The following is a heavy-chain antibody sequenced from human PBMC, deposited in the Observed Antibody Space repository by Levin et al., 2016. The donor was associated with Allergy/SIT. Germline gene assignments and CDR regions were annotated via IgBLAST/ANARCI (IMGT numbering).Heavy chain of an antibody. CDR2: IDPSDSYT. J-gene: IGHJ6*02. Sequence: GESLKISCKGSGYSFTSYWISWVRQMPGKGLEWMGRIDPSDSYTNYSPSFQGHVTISADKSISTAYLQWSSLKASDTAMYYCARRGDIVVVPAAMGGGPERANYYYYGMDVWGQGTTVTVSS. V-gene: IGHV5-10-1*01. D-gene: IGHD2-2*01. CDR1: GYSFTSYW. CDR3: ARRGDIVVVPAAMGGGPERANYYYYGMDV.